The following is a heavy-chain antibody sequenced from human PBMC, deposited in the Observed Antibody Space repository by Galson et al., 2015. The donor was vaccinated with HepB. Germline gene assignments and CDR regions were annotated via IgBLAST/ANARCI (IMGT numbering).Heavy chain of an antibody. V-gene: IGHV1-18*04. Sequence: SVKVSCKASGYTFSTHGISWVRQAPGQGLEWMGWISAYNGNTNYAQKFQGRVTFTTDTSTSTVYMELRNLRSDDTAVYYCARNAPLVRRTPQSDWFDPWGQGTLVTVSS. J-gene: IGHJ5*02. CDR2: ISAYNGNT. CDR3: ARNAPLVRRTPQSDWFDP. CDR1: GYTFSTHG. D-gene: IGHD3-10*01.